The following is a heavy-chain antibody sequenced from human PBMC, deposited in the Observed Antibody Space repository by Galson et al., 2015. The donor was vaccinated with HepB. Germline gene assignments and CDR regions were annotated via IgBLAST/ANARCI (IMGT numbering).Heavy chain of an antibody. CDR2: ISWSSATI. CDR1: GFTFDDYA. J-gene: IGHJ5*02. Sequence: SLRLSCAASGFTFDDYAVHWVRQAPGKGLEWVSGISWSSATIGYADSVQGRFTISRDNAKNSLYLQMNSLRAEDTALYYCAKGPRGSISNNWFDPWGQGTLVTVSS. V-gene: IGHV3-9*01. D-gene: IGHD2-15*01. CDR3: AKGPRGSISNNWFDP.